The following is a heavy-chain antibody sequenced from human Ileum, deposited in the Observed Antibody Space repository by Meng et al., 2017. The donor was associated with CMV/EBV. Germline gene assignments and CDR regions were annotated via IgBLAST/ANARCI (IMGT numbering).Heavy chain of an antibody. CDR2: INHSGSS. CDR1: GGSFGDYY. Sequence: QVQLQQWGAGLLKPSETLSLTCVVHGGSFGDYYWSWIRQPPGKGLEWIGEINHSGSSNYNPSLKSRVTISVDRSRNQVSLKLTSVTAADTAVYYCARASPQRRFLSYWGQGTLVTVSS. D-gene: IGHD3-3*01. J-gene: IGHJ4*02. CDR3: ARASPQRRFLSY. V-gene: IGHV4-34*01.